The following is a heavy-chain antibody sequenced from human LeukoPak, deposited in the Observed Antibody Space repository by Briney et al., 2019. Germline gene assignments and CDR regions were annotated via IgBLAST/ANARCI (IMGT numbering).Heavy chain of an antibody. CDR1: GYSISSGYY. CDR3: ARQDSSGAGYFDH. D-gene: IGHD6-19*01. Sequence: SETLSLTCVVSGYSISSGYYWGWIRQPPGKGPEWIGSMYHSGNMYYNPSLKSRVTISVDTPKNQLSLKLTSVTAADTAVYFCARQDSSGAGYFDHWGQGTLVTVSS. J-gene: IGHJ4*02. V-gene: IGHV4-38-2*01. CDR2: MYHSGNM.